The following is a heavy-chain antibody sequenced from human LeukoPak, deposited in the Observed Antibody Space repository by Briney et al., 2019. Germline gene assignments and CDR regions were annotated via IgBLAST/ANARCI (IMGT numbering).Heavy chain of an antibody. Sequence: PGGSLRLSCAASGFTFSSYAMSWVRQAPGKGLEGVSAISGSGGSTYYADSVKGRFTISRDNSKNTLYLQMNSLRAEDTAVYYCAKTWAYCGGDCLHYGMDVWGQGTTVTVSS. J-gene: IGHJ6*02. CDR3: AKTWAYCGGDCLHYGMDV. D-gene: IGHD2-21*02. V-gene: IGHV3-23*01. CDR2: ISGSGGST. CDR1: GFTFSSYA.